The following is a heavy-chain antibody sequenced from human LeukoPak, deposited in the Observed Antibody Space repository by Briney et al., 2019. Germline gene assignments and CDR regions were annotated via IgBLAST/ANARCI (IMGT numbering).Heavy chain of an antibody. Sequence: GASVKVSCKASGYTFTSYYMHWVRQAPGQGLEWMGIINPSGGSTSYAQKFQGRVTMTRDTSTSTVYMELSSLRSEDTAVYYCARLPTGSSSSLGGGRFTGTWFDPWGQGTLVTVSS. D-gene: IGHD6-13*01. CDR1: GYTFTSYY. CDR3: ARLPTGSSSSLGGGRFTGTWFDP. CDR2: INPSGGST. J-gene: IGHJ5*02. V-gene: IGHV1-46*01.